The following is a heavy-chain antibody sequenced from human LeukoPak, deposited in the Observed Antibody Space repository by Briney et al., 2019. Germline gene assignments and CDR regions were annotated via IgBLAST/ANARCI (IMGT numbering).Heavy chain of an antibody. Sequence: SETLSLTCAVYGGSFSGYYWSWIRQPPGKGLEWVGEINHSGSTNYNPSLKSRVTISVDTSKNQFSLKLSSVTAADTAVYYCSSYYRDYWGQGTLVTVSS. D-gene: IGHD3-22*01. V-gene: IGHV4-34*01. J-gene: IGHJ4*02. CDR1: GGSFSGYY. CDR3: SSYYRDY. CDR2: INHSGST.